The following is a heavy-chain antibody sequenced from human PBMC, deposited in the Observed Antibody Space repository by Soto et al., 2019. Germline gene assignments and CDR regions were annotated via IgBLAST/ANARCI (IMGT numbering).Heavy chain of an antibody. Sequence: EVQLLESGGGLVQPGGSLRLSCAASGFTFSSYAMSWVRQAPGKGLEWVSAISGSGGSTYYADSVKGRFTISRDNSKNTLYLQMNSLRAEDTSVYYCAKDRLRVMITFEDYWGQGTLVTVSS. V-gene: IGHV3-23*01. J-gene: IGHJ4*02. CDR2: ISGSGGST. CDR3: AKDRLRVMITFEDY. D-gene: IGHD3-16*01. CDR1: GFTFSSYA.